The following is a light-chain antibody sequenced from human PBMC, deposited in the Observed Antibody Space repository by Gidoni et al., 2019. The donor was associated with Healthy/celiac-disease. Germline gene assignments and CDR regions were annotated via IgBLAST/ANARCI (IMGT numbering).Light chain of an antibody. J-gene: IGKJ2*01. CDR2: DAS. CDR3: QQYDNPPYT. V-gene: IGKV1-33*01. CDR1: QDISNY. Sequence: DIQMPQSPSSLSASVGDRVTITCQASQDISNYLNWYQQKPGKAPKLLIYDASNLETGFPSRFSGSGSGTDFTFTISSLQPEDIATYYCQQYDNPPYTFGQGTKLEIK.